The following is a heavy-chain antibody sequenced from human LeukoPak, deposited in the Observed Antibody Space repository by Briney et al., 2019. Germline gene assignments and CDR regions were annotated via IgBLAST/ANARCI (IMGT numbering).Heavy chain of an antibody. Sequence: GRSLRLSCAGSGFTFGGYDMHWFRQTPGKGLEWVAVIAYDGSRAFYADSVKGRFTISRDNSKNTMSVQMDDLRAEDTAVYYCTRYNNDHFDYWGRGTLVTVSS. CDR3: TRYNNDHFDY. V-gene: IGHV3-33*01. D-gene: IGHD1-14*01. CDR1: GFTFGGYD. CDR2: IAYDGSRA. J-gene: IGHJ4*02.